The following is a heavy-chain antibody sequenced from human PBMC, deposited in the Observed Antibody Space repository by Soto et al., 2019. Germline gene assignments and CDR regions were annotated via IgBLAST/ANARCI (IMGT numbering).Heavy chain of an antibody. CDR1: GGSFSGYY. D-gene: IGHD4-17*01. V-gene: IGHV4-34*01. CDR3: ARDSYGDYGQSYYYYGMDV. Sequence: SETLSLTCAVYGGSFSGYYWSWIRQPPGKGLEWIGEINHSGSTNYNPSLKSRVTISVDTSKNQFSLKLSSVTAADTAVYYCARDSYGDYGQSYYYYGMDVWGQGTTVTVSS. CDR2: INHSGST. J-gene: IGHJ6*02.